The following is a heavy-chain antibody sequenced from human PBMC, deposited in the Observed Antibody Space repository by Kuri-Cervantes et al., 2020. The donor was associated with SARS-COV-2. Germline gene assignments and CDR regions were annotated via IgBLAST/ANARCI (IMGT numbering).Heavy chain of an antibody. CDR1: GGSISGHY. V-gene: IGHV4-59*08. D-gene: IGHD3-10*01. J-gene: IGHJ4*02. CDR2: IFYSGST. CDR3: ARQLGSLDY. Sequence: ESLKISCTVSGGSISGHYWSWIRQPPGKGLEWIGNIFYSGSTNYNPSLKSRVTMSVATSKNQFSLKLSSVTAADTAVYYCARQLGSLDYWGQGTLVTVSS.